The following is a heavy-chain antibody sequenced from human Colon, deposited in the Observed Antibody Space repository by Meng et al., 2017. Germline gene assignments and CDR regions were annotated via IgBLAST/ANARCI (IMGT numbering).Heavy chain of an antibody. CDR3: ASSHNLYLVY. D-gene: IGHD1-14*01. V-gene: IGHV3-30*01. Sequence: LVESGGGVVQPGRSLILPCVASGFNFNTYAMHWVRQAPGKGLEWVAVISSDANYKYYAASVQGRFSISRDNSENTVYLQMNSLRPEDMSTYYCASSHNLYLVYWGQGTLVTVSS. J-gene: IGHJ4*02. CDR1: GFNFNTYA. CDR2: ISSDANYK.